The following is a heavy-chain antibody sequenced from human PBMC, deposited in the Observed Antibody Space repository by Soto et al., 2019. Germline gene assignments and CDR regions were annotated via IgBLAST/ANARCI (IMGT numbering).Heavy chain of an antibody. J-gene: IGHJ4*02. CDR3: ARGGYTYGYGLDY. D-gene: IGHD5-18*01. CDR1: GYTFTAYY. Sequence: QVQLVQSGAEVKKLGASVKVSCKASGYTFTAYYIHWVRQAPGQVLEWVGWLNPNSGDTNYAQRFQGWVTMTGDTSVSTAYMDLNRLRSDDTAVDYCARGGYTYGYGLDYWGQGTLVTVSS. V-gene: IGHV1-2*04. CDR2: LNPNSGDT.